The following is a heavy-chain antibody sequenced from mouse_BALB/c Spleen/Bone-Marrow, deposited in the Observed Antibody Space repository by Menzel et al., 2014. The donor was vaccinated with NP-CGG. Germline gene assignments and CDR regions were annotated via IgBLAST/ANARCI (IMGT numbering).Heavy chain of an antibody. Sequence: EVKLVESGGGLVQPGGSLNLSCAASGFDFSRYWMSWARQAPGKGQEWIGEINPGSSTINYTPSLKDKFIISRDNAKNTLYLQMSKVRSEDTALYYCARLAVWGAMDYWGQGTSVTASS. CDR3: ARLAVWGAMDY. CDR2: INPGSSTI. D-gene: IGHD2-10*02. V-gene: IGHV4-2*02. J-gene: IGHJ4*01. CDR1: GFDFSRYW.